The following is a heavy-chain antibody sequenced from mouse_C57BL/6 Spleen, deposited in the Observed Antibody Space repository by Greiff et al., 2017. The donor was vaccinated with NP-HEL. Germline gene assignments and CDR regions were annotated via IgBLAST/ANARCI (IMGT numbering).Heavy chain of an antibody. D-gene: IGHD1-1*01. Sequence: EVKLLESGPGLVKPSQSLSLTCSVTGYSITSGYYWNWIRQFPGNKLEWMGYISYDGSNNYNPSLKNRISITRDTSKNQFFLKLNSVTTEDTATYYCARVFITTYFDVWGTGTTVTVSS. CDR1: GYSITSGYY. CDR2: ISYDGSN. CDR3: ARVFITTYFDV. J-gene: IGHJ1*03. V-gene: IGHV3-6*01.